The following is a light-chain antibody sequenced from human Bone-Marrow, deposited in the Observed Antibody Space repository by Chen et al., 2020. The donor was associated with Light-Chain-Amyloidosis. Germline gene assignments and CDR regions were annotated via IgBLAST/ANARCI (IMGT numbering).Light chain of an antibody. CDR1: QTINGW. J-gene: IGKJ1*01. Sequence: DVQMTQSRSTLSASVGDRITITCRPSQTINGWLAWYQQKPGKVPKVLIYKTSTLETGVPSRFTGSGSGTEFTLTITSLQPDDFATYYCLQYYSFWTFGQGTKVEIK. CDR2: KTS. CDR3: LQYYSFWT. V-gene: IGKV1-5*03.